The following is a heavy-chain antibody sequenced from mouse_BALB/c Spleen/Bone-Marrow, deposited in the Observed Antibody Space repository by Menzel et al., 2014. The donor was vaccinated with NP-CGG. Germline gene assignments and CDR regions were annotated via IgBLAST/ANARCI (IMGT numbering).Heavy chain of an antibody. CDR1: GYTFTDYY. D-gene: IGHD2-10*01. CDR3: ARSPYYGNYDDY. CDR2: IYPGSGNT. V-gene: IGHV1-84*02. Sequence: VQLVESGPELVKPGASVKISCKASGYTFTDYYINWVKQKPGQGLEWIGWIYPGSGNTKHNEKFKGKATLTVDTSSSTAYMQLSSLTSEDTAVYFCARSPYYGNYDDYWGQGTTLTVSS. J-gene: IGHJ2*01.